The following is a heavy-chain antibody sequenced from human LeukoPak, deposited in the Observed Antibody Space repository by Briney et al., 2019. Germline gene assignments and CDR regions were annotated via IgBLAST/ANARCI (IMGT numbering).Heavy chain of an antibody. V-gene: IGHV3-66*01. CDR3: AILGYCSSTSCYDYYYYGMDV. Sequence: GGSLRLSCAASGFTVSSNYMSWVRQAPGKGLEWVSVIYSGGSTYYADSVKGRFTISRDNSKNTLYLQMNSLRAEDTAVYYCAILGYCSSTSCYDYYYYGMDVWGQGTAVTVSS. J-gene: IGHJ6*02. CDR1: GFTVSSNY. D-gene: IGHD2-2*01. CDR2: IYSGGST.